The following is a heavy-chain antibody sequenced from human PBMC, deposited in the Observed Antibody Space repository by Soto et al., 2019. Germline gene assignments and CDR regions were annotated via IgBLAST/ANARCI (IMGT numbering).Heavy chain of an antibody. V-gene: IGHV3-21*05. CDR3: VRGDGDYHDGNGYLGRH. Sequence: PGGSLRLSCAASGFTFSIYSMNWVRQAPGMGLEWVSYIMPGSSHIFYADSVKGRFTISRDNAQNTLYLQMNSLRAEDTAVYYCVRGDGDYHDGNGYLGRHWGQGTLVTVSS. CDR1: GFTFSIYS. CDR2: IMPGSSHI. D-gene: IGHD3-22*01. J-gene: IGHJ4*02.